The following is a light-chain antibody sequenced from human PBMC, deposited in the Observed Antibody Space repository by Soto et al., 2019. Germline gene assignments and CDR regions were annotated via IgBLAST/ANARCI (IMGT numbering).Light chain of an antibody. V-gene: IGLV2-14*01. CDR3: CSYATSNTRQKV. Sequence: QSVLTQPASVSGSPGQSITISCTGTSSDVGGYNYVSWYQQQPGKAPKFMIYDVSNRPSGVSNRFSGSKSGNTASLTISGLQAEDEADYYCCSYATSNTRQKVVGTGTKVTVL. J-gene: IGLJ1*01. CDR1: SSDVGGYNY. CDR2: DVS.